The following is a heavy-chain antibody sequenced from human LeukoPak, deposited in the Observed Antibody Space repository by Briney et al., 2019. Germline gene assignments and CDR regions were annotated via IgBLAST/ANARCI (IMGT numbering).Heavy chain of an antibody. CDR1: GFTFSSYE. CDR3: ARDSSAVAGSFYYYYAMDV. Sequence: GGSLRLSCGASGFTFSSYEMNWVRQAPGKGLEWVSYISSSGSTTYYADSVKGRFTISRDNAKNSLYLQMNSLRAEDTAVYYCARDSSAVAGSFYYYYAMDVWGQGTTVTVS. CDR2: ISSSGSTT. V-gene: IGHV3-48*03. J-gene: IGHJ6*02. D-gene: IGHD6-19*01.